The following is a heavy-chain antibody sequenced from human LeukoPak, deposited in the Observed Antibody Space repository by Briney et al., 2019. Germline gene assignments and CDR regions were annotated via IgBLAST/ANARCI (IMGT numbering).Heavy chain of an antibody. D-gene: IGHD4-17*01. CDR1: RFTFSDYY. CDR2: ISSRGSTI. Sequence: GGSLRLSCAASRFTFSDYYMSWIRQAPGKGLEWVSYISSRGSTIYYADPVKGRYTITRDNAKTSLYLQMNSLRAEDTAVYYCARESDGDYVDYWGQGTLVTVSS. CDR3: ARESDGDYVDY. J-gene: IGHJ4*02. V-gene: IGHV3-11*04.